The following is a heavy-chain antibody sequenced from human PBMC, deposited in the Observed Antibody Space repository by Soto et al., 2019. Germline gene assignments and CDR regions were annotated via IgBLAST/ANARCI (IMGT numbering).Heavy chain of an antibody. Sequence: PGGSLRLSCAASGFTFSSYAMSLVRQAPGKGLEWVSAISGSGGSTYYADSVKGRFTISRDNSKNTLYLQMNSLRAEDTAVYYCAKGSRVSVVDWSHDYYGMEVWGQGTTVTVSS. D-gene: IGHD2-15*01. V-gene: IGHV3-23*01. CDR3: AKGSRVSVVDWSHDYYGMEV. J-gene: IGHJ6*02. CDR1: GFTFSSYA. CDR2: ISGSGGST.